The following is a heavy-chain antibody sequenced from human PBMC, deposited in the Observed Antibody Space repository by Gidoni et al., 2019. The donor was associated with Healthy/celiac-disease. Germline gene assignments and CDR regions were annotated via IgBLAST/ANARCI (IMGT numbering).Heavy chain of an antibody. J-gene: IGHJ5*02. V-gene: IGHV1-18*01. D-gene: IGHD3-10*01. Sequence: QVQLVQSGAEVKKPGASVKVSCKASGYTFTSYGISWVRQAPGQGLEWMGWISAYNGNTNDAQKLQGRVTMTTDTSTSTAYMELRSLRSDDTAVYYCAREGRILDYGSGSYFRFDPWGQGTLVTVSS. CDR1: GYTFTSYG. CDR3: AREGRILDYGSGSYFRFDP. CDR2: ISAYNGNT.